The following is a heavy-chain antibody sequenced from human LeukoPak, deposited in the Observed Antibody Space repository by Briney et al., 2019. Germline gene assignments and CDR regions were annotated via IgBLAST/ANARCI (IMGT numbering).Heavy chain of an antibody. J-gene: IGHJ3*01. V-gene: IGHV5-51*01. CDR3: ARYGRGSRSPNAFDF. CDR2: IYPDDSDI. CDR1: GYRFNDYW. Sequence: GESLKISCKGSGYRFNDYWIGWVRQMPVKGLQWMGVIYPDDSDIRYSPSFQGQVTISADKSITTAYLQWSSLKASDTAMYYCARYGRGSRSPNAFDFWGQGTMVTVSS. D-gene: IGHD3-10*01.